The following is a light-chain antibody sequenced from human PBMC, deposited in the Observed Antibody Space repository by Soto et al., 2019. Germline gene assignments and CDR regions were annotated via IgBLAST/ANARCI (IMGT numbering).Light chain of an antibody. CDR1: QSLLHSNGYNY. V-gene: IGKV2-28*01. CDR3: MQALQGPPT. CDR2: LGS. Sequence: LVMTQSPLSLPVTPGEPASISCRSSQSLLHSNGYNYLDWYLQKPGQSPQLLIYLGSNRASGVPDRCSGTGSGTDFTLKIIRVEAEDVGVYYCMQALQGPPTFGQGTKVEIK. J-gene: IGKJ1*01.